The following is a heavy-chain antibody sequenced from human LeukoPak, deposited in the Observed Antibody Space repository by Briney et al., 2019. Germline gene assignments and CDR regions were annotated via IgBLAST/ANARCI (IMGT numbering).Heavy chain of an antibody. J-gene: IGHJ4*02. D-gene: IGHD3-9*01. Sequence: GGSLRLSCAASGFTFSSNAMSWVRQAPGKGLEWVSAISGGGGITYYVDSVKGRFTISRDSSKNTLYLQMNSLRAEDTAVYYCTKAFYEILTGHYTFFDYWGQGTLVTVSS. V-gene: IGHV3-23*01. CDR1: GFTFSSNA. CDR2: ISGGGGIT. CDR3: TKAFYEILTGHYTFFDY.